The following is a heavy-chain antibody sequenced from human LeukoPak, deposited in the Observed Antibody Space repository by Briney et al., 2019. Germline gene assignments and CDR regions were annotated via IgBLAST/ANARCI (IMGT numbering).Heavy chain of an antibody. CDR1: GFTFSSYG. D-gene: IGHD3-16*02. Sequence: GGSLRLSCAASGFTFSSYGMHWVRQAPGKGLEWVAVISYDGSNKYYADSVKGRFTISRDNSKNTLYLQMNSLRAEDTPVYYCAKDLITFGGVITGTDYWGQGTLVTVSS. CDR2: ISYDGSNK. J-gene: IGHJ4*02. V-gene: IGHV3-30*18. CDR3: AKDLITFGGVITGTDY.